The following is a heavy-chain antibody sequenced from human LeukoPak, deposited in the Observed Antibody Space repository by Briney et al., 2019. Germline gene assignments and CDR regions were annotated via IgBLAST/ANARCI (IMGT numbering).Heavy chain of an antibody. Sequence: SETLSLTCSVSGGSISSGDYYWSWIRQPPGMGLEWIGYIYYSGSTYYNPSLKSRVTISVDTSKNQFSLKLSSVTAADTAVYYCARGGGYGDHDYWGQGTLVTVSS. CDR1: GGSISSGDYY. D-gene: IGHD4-17*01. CDR3: ARGGGYGDHDY. V-gene: IGHV4-30-4*08. CDR2: IYYSGST. J-gene: IGHJ4*02.